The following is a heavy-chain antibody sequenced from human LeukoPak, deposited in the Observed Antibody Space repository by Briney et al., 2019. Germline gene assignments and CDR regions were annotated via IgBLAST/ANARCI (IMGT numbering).Heavy chain of an antibody. CDR2: IGPGVGST. V-gene: IGHV3-23*01. CDR1: GFTFSSYA. CDR3: AKSVQLGWGSMRNY. J-gene: IGHJ4*02. Sequence: GGSLRLSCAASGFTFSSYAMNWVRQAPGKGLEWVSSIGPGVGSTYYADFVKGRFTISRDNSKNTVYLQMNSLRAEDTALYYCAKSVQLGWGSMRNYWGQGILVTVSS. D-gene: IGHD7-27*01.